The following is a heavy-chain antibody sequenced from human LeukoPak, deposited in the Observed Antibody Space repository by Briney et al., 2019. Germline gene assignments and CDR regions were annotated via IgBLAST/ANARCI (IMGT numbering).Heavy chain of an antibody. Sequence: SETLSLTCTVSGGSISSSSYYWGWIRQPPGKGLEWIGSIYYSGSTYYNPSLKSRVTISVDTSKNQFSLKLSSVTAADTAVYYCAREARYIIYGYSYGNWFDPWGQGTLVTVSS. V-gene: IGHV4-39*07. CDR3: AREARYIIYGYSYGNWFDP. D-gene: IGHD5-18*01. CDR2: IYYSGST. CDR1: GGSISSSSYY. J-gene: IGHJ5*02.